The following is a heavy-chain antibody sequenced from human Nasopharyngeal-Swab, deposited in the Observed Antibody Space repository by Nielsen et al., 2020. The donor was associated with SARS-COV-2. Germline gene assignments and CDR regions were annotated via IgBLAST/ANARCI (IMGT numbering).Heavy chain of an antibody. CDR2: INPNSGGT. Sequence: ASVKVSCKASGYTFTGYYMHWVRQAPGQGLEWMGRINPNSGGTNYAQKFQGRVTMTRDTSISTAYMELRSLRSDDTAVYYCARDDYYGDYRAYWGQGTLVTVSS. D-gene: IGHD4-17*01. V-gene: IGHV1-2*06. J-gene: IGHJ4*02. CDR1: GYTFTGYY. CDR3: ARDDYYGDYRAY.